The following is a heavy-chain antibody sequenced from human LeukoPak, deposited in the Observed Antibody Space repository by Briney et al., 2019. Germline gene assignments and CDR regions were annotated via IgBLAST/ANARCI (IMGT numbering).Heavy chain of an antibody. CDR1: GFTFSSYE. Sequence: GGSLRLSCAASGFTFSSYEMNWVRQAPGKGLEWISYTNSGGSSIYYADSVKGRFTISRDNAKNSLYLQMDSLRAEDTAVYYCARESIHSRVGNSFDYWGQGTRVTVSS. CDR3: ARESIHSRVGNSFDY. J-gene: IGHJ4*02. D-gene: IGHD2-15*01. CDR2: TNSGGSSI. V-gene: IGHV3-48*03.